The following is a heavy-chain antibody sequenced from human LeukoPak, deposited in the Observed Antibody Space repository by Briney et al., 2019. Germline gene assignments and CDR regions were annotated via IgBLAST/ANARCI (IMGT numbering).Heavy chain of an antibody. CDR1: GGSISSYY. Sequence: SETLSLTCTVSGGSISSYYWSWIRQPPGKGLEWIGYIYYSGSTNYNPSLKSRVTISVDTSKNQFSLQLSSVTAADTAVYYCARWDYDSSSSYWGQGTLVTVSS. D-gene: IGHD3-22*01. CDR2: IYYSGST. CDR3: ARWDYDSSSSY. V-gene: IGHV4-59*01. J-gene: IGHJ4*02.